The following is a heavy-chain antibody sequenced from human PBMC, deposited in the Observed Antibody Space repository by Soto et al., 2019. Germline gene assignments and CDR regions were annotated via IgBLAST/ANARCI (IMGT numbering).Heavy chain of an antibody. J-gene: IGHJ4*02. D-gene: IGHD3-22*01. Sequence: SETLSLTCTVSGGSISSYFWSWIRQPPGKGLEWIGYIYYRGSTNYNPSLKSRVTISVDTSKNQFSLKLSSVTAADTAMYYCAREMYSSALDYWGQGTLVTVSS. V-gene: IGHV4-59*01. CDR1: GGSISSYF. CDR2: IYYRGST. CDR3: AREMYSSALDY.